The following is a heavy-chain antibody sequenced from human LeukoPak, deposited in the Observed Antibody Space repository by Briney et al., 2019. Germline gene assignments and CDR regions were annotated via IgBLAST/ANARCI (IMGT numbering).Heavy chain of an antibody. D-gene: IGHD6-19*01. CDR3: ARVYGSGPYSSGWYHYYYYYMDV. J-gene: IGHJ6*03. Sequence: PSETLSLTCTVSGGSISSYYWSWIRQPPGKGLEWIGYIYYSGSTNYNPSLKSRVTISVDTSKNQFSLKLSSVTAADTAVYYCARVYGSGPYSSGWYHYYYYYMDVWGKGTTVTISS. CDR2: IYYSGST. CDR1: GGSISSYY. V-gene: IGHV4-59*01.